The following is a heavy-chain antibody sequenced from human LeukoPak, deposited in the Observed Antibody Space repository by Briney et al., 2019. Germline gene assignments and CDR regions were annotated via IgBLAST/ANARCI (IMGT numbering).Heavy chain of an antibody. CDR2: IKQDGSEK. CDR1: GFAFSSYW. J-gene: IGHJ5*01. Sequence: GGSLRLSCAASGFAFSSYWMTWVRQAPGKGLEWVANIKQDGSEKYYVDSVKGRFTISRDNAKNSLYLQMNSLRAEATAVYYCARAYSSGWSYNWFDSWGQGTLVTVSS. V-gene: IGHV3-7*04. D-gene: IGHD6-19*01. CDR3: ARAYSSGWSYNWFDS.